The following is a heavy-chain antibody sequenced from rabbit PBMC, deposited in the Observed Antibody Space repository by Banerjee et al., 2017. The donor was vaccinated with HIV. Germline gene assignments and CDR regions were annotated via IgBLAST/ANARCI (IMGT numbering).Heavy chain of an antibody. J-gene: IGHJ4*01. Sequence: QLKESGGGLVQPGGSLKLSCKASGFDFSSYYMNWVRQAPGKGLEWIGYIDPVFDTPYYASWVNGRFTISSHNAQNTLYLQLNSLTAADSATYFCARDGANYGGGDVAFNLWGPGTLVTVS. CDR1: GFDFSSYY. D-gene: IGHD4-2*01. V-gene: IGHV1S7*01. CDR2: IDPVFDTP. CDR3: ARDGANYGGGDVAFNL.